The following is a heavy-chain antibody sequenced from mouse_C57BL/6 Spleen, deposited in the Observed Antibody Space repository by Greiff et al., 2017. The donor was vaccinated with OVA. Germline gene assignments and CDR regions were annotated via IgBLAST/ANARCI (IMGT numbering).Heavy chain of an antibody. CDR3: ARRRVNDLDY. D-gene: IGHD2-1*01. Sequence: EVHLVESGGGLVKPGGSLKLSCAASGFTFSDYGMHWVRQAPEKGLEWVAYISSGSSTIYYADTVKGRFTISRDNAKNTLFLQMTSLRSEDTAMYYCARRRVNDLDYWGQGTTLTVSS. J-gene: IGHJ2*01. CDR2: ISSGSSTI. CDR1: GFTFSDYG. V-gene: IGHV5-17*01.